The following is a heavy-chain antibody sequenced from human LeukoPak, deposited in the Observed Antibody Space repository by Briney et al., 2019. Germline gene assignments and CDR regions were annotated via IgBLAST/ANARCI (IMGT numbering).Heavy chain of an antibody. CDR2: INPNSGGT. D-gene: IGHD4-17*01. CDR3: ARERGDYAGFWFDP. Sequence: ASVKVSCKASGYTFTGYYMHWVRQAPGQGLEWMVWINPNSGGTNYAQKFQGWVTMTRDTSISTAYMELSRLRSDDTAVYYCARERGDYAGFWFDPWGQGTLVTVSS. CDR1: GYTFTGYY. V-gene: IGHV1-2*04. J-gene: IGHJ5*02.